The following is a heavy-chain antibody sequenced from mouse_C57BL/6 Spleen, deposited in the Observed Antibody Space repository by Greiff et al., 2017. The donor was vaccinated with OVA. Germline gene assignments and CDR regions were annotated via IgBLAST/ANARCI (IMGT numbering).Heavy chain of an antibody. Sequence: EVKLVESEGGLVQPGSSMKLSCTASGFTFSDYYMAWVRQVPEKGLEWVANINYDGSSTYYLDSLKSRFIISRDNAENILYLQMSSLKSEDTATYYCAREGGSYSNYVAMDYWGQGTSVTVSS. D-gene: IGHD2-5*01. CDR2: INYDGSST. J-gene: IGHJ4*01. CDR3: AREGGSYSNYVAMDY. V-gene: IGHV5-16*01. CDR1: GFTFSDYY.